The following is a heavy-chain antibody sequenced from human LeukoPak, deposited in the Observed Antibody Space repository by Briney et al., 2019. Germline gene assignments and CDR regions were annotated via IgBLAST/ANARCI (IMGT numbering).Heavy chain of an antibody. V-gene: IGHV3-11*01. Sequence: PGGSLRLSCAASGFTFSDYYMSWIRQAPGKGLEWVSYISSSGSNIYYADSVKGRFTISRDNAKNSLYLQMNSLRAEDTAVYYCARGPGAPGSYYYYYCMDVWGQGTTVTVSS. CDR2: ISSSGSNI. D-gene: IGHD3-10*01. CDR3: ARGPGAPGSYYYYYCMDV. J-gene: IGHJ6*02. CDR1: GFTFSDYY.